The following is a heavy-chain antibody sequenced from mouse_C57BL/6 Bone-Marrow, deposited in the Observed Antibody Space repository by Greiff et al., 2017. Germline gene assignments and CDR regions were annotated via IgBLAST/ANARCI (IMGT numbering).Heavy chain of an antibody. D-gene: IGHD2-5*01. J-gene: IGHJ3*01. V-gene: IGHV3-1*01. CDR1: GYSITSGYD. Sequence: VQLKESGPGMVKPSQSLSLTCTVTGYSITSGYDWHWIRHFPGNKLEWMGYISYSGSTNYNPSLKSRISITHDTSKNHFFLKLNSVTTEDTATYYCARGRGAYYSNSAWFAYWGQGTRVTVSA. CDR3: ARGRGAYYSNSAWFAY. CDR2: ISYSGST.